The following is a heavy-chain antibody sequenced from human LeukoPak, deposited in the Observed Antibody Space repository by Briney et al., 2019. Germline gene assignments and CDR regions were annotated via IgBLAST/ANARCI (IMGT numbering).Heavy chain of an antibody. CDR1: GYIFTSYY. CDR2: VYPSAGTS. V-gene: IGHV1-46*03. J-gene: IGHJ4*02. D-gene: IGHD3-16*01. CDR3: VREYHGGYFDF. Sequence: ASVKVSCEASGYIFTSYYMHWVRQAPGQGLESLGVVYPSAGTSDPAQRFRARITLSDDTSTSTAYMELRSLKSEDTAIYFCVREYHGGYFDFWGQGTLVTVSS.